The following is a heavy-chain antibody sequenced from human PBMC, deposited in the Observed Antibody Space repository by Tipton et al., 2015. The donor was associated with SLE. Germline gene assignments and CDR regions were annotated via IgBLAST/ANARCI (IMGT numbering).Heavy chain of an antibody. D-gene: IGHD3-10*01. CDR1: GYTFSNYG. V-gene: IGHV1-18*01. Sequence: QVQLVQSGAEVKKAGASMKVSCKASGYTFSNYGISWVRQAPGQGLEWMGWISTYNGNTNSAQKLQGRVTMTTDTSTSTAYMELRSLRSDDTAVYYCARDSRLWFRELLSWGQGTLVTVSS. CDR2: ISTYNGNT. J-gene: IGHJ4*02. CDR3: ARDSRLWFRELLS.